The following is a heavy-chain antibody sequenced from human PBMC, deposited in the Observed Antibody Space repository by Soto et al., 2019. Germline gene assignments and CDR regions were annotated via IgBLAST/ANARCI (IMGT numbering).Heavy chain of an antibody. D-gene: IGHD5-18*01. J-gene: IGHJ4*02. V-gene: IGHV3-23*01. CDR2: ISGSGGST. Sequence: EVQLLESGGGLVQPGGSLRLSCAASGFTFSSYAMSWVRQAPGKGLEWVSAISGSGGSTYYADSVKGRFTISRDNSKNTLYLQMNSLRAEDTVVYYCANNPRGYSYGHNDYWGQGTLVTVSS. CDR1: GFTFSSYA. CDR3: ANNPRGYSYGHNDY.